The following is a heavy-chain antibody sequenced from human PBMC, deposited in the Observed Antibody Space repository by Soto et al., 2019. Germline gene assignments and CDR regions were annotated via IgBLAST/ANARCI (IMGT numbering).Heavy chain of an antibody. J-gene: IGHJ6*02. CDR3: ARDFIVVVTAIARLYGMDV. CDR2: ISSSGSTI. V-gene: IGHV3-48*03. D-gene: IGHD2-21*02. Sequence: EVQLVESGGGLVQPGGSLRLSCAASGFTFSSYEMNWVRQAPGTGLEWVSYISSSGSTIYYADSVKGRFTISRDNAKNSLYLQMNSLRAEDTAVYYCARDFIVVVTAIARLYGMDVWGQGTTVTVSS. CDR1: GFTFSSYE.